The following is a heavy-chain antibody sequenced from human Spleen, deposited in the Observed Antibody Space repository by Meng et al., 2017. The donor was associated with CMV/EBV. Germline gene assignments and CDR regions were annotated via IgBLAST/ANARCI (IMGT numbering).Heavy chain of an antibody. CDR2: INHSGST. CDR1: GGSFNGYY. D-gene: IGHD6-13*01. Sequence: SETLSLTCAVYGGSFNGYYWNWIRQPPGKGLEWIGEINHSGSTNYNPSLKSRVTISVDTSKNQFSLKLSSVTAADTAVYYCARGRIAAWYYYYGMDVWGQGTTVTVSS. CDR3: ARGRIAAWYYYYGMDV. J-gene: IGHJ6*02. V-gene: IGHV4-34*01.